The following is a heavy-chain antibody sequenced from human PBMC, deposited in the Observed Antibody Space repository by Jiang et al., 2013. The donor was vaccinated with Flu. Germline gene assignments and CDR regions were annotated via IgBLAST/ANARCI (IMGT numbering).Heavy chain of an antibody. D-gene: IGHD1-26*01. V-gene: IGHV1-69*01. Sequence: TFSSYAISWVRQAPGQGLEWMGGIIPIFGTANYAQKFQGRVTITADESTSTAYMELSSLRSEDTAVYYCARVKWELLVGNWFDPWGQGTLVTVSS. CDR3: ARVKWELLVGNWFDP. J-gene: IGHJ5*02. CDR2: IIPIFGTA. CDR1: TFSSYA.